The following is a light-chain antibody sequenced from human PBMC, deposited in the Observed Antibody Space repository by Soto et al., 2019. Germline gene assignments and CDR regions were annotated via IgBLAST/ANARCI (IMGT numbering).Light chain of an antibody. CDR2: GAS. V-gene: IGKV3-15*01. J-gene: IGKJ4*01. CDR3: QKYNEWPLT. Sequence: EIVMTQSPATLSVSPGERATLSCRASQSVNSMLAWYQQKPGQAPRLLIYGASTRATGIPARFSGSGSGTEFTLTISSLQSEDFAVYYCQKYNEWPLTFAGGTKLEIK. CDR1: QSVNSM.